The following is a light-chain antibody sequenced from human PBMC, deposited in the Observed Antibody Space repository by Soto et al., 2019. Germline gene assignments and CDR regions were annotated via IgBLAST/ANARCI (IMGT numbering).Light chain of an antibody. J-gene: IGKJ1*01. V-gene: IGKV1-5*01. CDR2: DAY. CDR3: KQYYSYPPT. CDR1: QSISSW. Sequence: DIQMTQSPSTLSASVGDRVTITCRASQSISSWLAWYQQKPGKAPKLLIYDAYSLESGVQSRFSGSGSGTDFTLTISCLQSEDFATYYCKQYYSYPPTFGQGTKVDIK.